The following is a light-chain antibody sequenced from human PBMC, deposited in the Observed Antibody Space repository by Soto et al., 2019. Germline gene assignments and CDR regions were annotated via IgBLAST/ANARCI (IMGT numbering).Light chain of an antibody. V-gene: IGLV2-14*01. CDR2: EVS. CDR3: SSYTSSNPYV. Sequence: QSALTQPASVSGSPGQSSTISCTGTSGDVGGYKYVSWYQQHTGKAPKLMIYEVSNRPSGVSNRFSGSKSGNTASLTISGLQAEDEADYYCSSYTSSNPYVFGTGTKVTV. CDR1: SGDVGGYKY. J-gene: IGLJ1*01.